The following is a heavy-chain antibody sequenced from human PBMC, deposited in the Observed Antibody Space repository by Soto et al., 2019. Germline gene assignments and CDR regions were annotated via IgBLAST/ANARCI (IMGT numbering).Heavy chain of an antibody. Sequence: SVKVSCQASGGTFSSYTISWVRQAPGQGLEWMGRIIPILGIANYAQKFQGRVTITADKSTSTAYMELSSLRSEDTAVYYCARSPPNYDILTGYFPYYFDYWGQGTLVTVSS. CDR1: GGTFSSYT. CDR2: IIPILGIA. CDR3: ARSPPNYDILTGYFPYYFDY. J-gene: IGHJ4*02. V-gene: IGHV1-69*02. D-gene: IGHD3-9*01.